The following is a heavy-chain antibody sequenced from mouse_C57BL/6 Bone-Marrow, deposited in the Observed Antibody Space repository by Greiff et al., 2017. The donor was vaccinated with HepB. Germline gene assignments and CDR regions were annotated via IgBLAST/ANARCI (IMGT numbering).Heavy chain of an antibody. Sequence: SGYTFTDYYMNWVKQSHGKSLEWIGVINPYNGGTSYNQKFKGNATLTVDKSSSTAYMELNSLTSEDSAVYYCARRPGFAYWGQGTLVTVSA. CDR2: INPYNGGT. V-gene: IGHV1-19*01. CDR3: ARRPGFAY. CDR1: GYTFTDYY. J-gene: IGHJ3*01.